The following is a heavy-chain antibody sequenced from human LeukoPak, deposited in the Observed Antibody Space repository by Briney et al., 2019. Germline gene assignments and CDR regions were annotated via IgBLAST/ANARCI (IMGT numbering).Heavy chain of an antibody. D-gene: IGHD3-22*01. CDR2: IKSKAYGGTT. CDR1: GFTYGDYA. Sequence: GRSLTLSCTASGFTYGDYAMSWVRQAPGKGLEWVGFIKSKAYGGTTEYAASVKGRFTISRDDSKSNAYLQMNSLKTEDTAVYYCTRGNHYYDSSGYSYWGQGTLVTVSS. CDR3: TRGNHYYDSSGYSY. J-gene: IGHJ4*02. V-gene: IGHV3-49*04.